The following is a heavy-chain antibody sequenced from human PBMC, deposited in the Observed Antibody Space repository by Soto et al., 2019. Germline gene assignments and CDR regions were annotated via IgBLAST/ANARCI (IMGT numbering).Heavy chain of an antibody. CDR2: IDPSDSYT. J-gene: IGHJ6*02. V-gene: IGHV5-10-1*01. CDR1: GYSCTSYW. Sequence: XESLKVSCQCSGYSCTSYWISLVLQMPGKGLEWMGRIDPSDSYTNYSPSFQGHVTISADKSISTAYLQWSSLKASDTAMYYCARHENYDFWSDLPMDVWGQGTTVTVSS. CDR3: ARHENYDFWSDLPMDV. D-gene: IGHD3-3*01.